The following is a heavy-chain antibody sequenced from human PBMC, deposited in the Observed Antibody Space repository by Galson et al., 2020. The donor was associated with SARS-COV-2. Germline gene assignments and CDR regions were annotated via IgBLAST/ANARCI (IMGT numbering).Heavy chain of an antibody. V-gene: IGHV3-30-3*01. Sequence: GESLKISCAASGFTFSSYAMHWVRQAPGKGLEWVAVISYDGSNKYYADSVKGRFTISRDNSKNTLYVQMNSLRAEDTAVYYCARGPRFGELLSPFDYWGQGTLVTVSS. CDR1: GFTFSSYA. CDR2: ISYDGSNK. J-gene: IGHJ4*02. CDR3: ARGPRFGELLSPFDY. D-gene: IGHD3-10*01.